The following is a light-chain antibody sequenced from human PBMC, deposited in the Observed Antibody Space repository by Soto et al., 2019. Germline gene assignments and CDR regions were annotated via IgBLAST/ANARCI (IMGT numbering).Light chain of an antibody. J-gene: IGLJ1*01. V-gene: IGLV3-21*04. Sequence: SYELTQPPSVSVAPEKTTTITCGGNNIGDKRVHWYRQKSGQAPVLLISYDSDRPSGFPERFSGSNAGNTATLTISRVEAGDEADYYCQVWDIMTDNYVFGGGTKVTVL. CDR3: QVWDIMTDNYV. CDR2: YDS. CDR1: NIGDKR.